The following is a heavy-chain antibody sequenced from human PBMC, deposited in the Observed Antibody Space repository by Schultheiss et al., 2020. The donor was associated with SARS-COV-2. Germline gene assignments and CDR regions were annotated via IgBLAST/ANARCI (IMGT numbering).Heavy chain of an antibody. D-gene: IGHD6-19*01. V-gene: IGHV4-59*08. J-gene: IGHJ4*02. CDR3: ARRYRGGRSDC. CDR1: GGSFSGYY. Sequence: SETLSLTCAVYGGSFSGYYWSWIRQPPGKGLEWIGYIYYSGSTYYNPSVKSRVTISVDTSKNQFSLKLSSVTGTDTAVYYCARRYRGGRSDCWGQGTLVTVSS. CDR2: IYYSGST.